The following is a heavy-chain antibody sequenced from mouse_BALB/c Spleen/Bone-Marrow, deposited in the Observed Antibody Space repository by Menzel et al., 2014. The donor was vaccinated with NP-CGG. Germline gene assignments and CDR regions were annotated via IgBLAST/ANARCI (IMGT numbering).Heavy chain of an antibody. D-gene: IGHD2-14*01. CDR3: AREYRYDGEDYFDY. CDR2: IWGGGST. V-gene: IGHV2-6-4*01. CDR1: GFSLSSYS. J-gene: IGHJ2*01. Sequence: VHLVESGPGLVAPSQSLSITCTVSGFSLSSYSVHWVRQPPGKGLEWLGMIWGGGSTDYNSALKSRLSISKDNSKSQVFLKMNSLQTDDTAMYYCAREYRYDGEDYFDYWGQGTTLTVSS.